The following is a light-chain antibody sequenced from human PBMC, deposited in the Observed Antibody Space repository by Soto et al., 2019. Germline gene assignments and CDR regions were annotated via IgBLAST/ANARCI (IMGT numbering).Light chain of an antibody. Sequence: VVMTQSPDSLAVSLGERATINCKSSQSVLYSSNNKNYLAWYQQKPGQPPKLLIYWASTRESGVPDRFSGSGSGTDFTLTISSLQAEDVAVYYCQQYYIAPRTFGQGTKVDIK. CDR2: WAS. J-gene: IGKJ1*01. CDR1: QSVLYSSNNKNY. V-gene: IGKV4-1*01. CDR3: QQYYIAPRT.